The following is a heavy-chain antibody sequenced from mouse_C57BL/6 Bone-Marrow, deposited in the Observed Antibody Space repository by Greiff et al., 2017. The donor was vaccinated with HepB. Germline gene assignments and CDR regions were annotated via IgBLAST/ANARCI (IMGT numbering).Heavy chain of an antibody. V-gene: IGHV1-82*01. CDR1: GYAFSSSW. CDR2: IYPGDGDT. D-gene: IGHD3-2*02. CDR3: ARWRGTAQATMDY. Sequence: QVQLQQSGPELVKPGASVKISCKASGYAFSSSWMNWVKQRPGKGLEWIGRIYPGDGDTNYNGKFKGKATLTADKSSSTAYMQLSSLTSEDSAVYFCARWRGTAQATMDYWGQGTSVTVSS. J-gene: IGHJ4*01.